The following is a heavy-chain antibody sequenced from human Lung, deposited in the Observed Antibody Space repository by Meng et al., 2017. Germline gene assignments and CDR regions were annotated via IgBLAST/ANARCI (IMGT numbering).Heavy chain of an antibody. CDR2: INPDSGAT. D-gene: IGHD1-14*01. J-gene: IGHJ5*02. Sequence: QVQLVQSGAEMKKPGASVKGSCKASGYTFTGYYIHWVRQAPGQGREWMGRINPDSGATNYAQNFQGRVTMTRDTSTTTAYLEMRRLTSEDTAVYFCAVPGDFCGITHCYTVPWFDPGGQGTLVTVSS. CDR1: GYTFTGYY. V-gene: IGHV1-2*06. CDR3: AVPGDFCGITHCYTVPWFDP.